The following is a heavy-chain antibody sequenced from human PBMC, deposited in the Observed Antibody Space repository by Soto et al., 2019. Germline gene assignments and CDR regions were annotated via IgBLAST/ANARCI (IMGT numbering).Heavy chain of an antibody. V-gene: IGHV3-30-3*01. J-gene: IGHJ2*01. D-gene: IGHD4-4*01. CDR1: GFTFSSYA. CDR3: ASPLWRDDYNWGYFDL. Sequence: QVQLVESGGGVVQPARSLRLSCAASGFTFSSYAMHWVRQAPGKGLEWVAVISYDGSNKYNADSVKDLSTITRDNSNNTLYLQMNSLKTEDTAVYYCASPLWRDDYNWGYFDLWGRGTLVTVSS. CDR2: ISYDGSNK.